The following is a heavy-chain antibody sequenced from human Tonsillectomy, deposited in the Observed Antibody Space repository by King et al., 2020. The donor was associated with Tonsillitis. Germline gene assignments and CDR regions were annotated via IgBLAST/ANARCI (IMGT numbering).Heavy chain of an antibody. CDR2: IRGSGGST. J-gene: IGHJ6*02. V-gene: IGHV3-23*04. D-gene: IGHD1-1*01. Sequence: VQLVESGGGLVQPGGSLRLSCAASGFTVSSYAMSWVRQAPGKGLEWVSAIRGSGGSTYYADSVKGRFTISRDNSKNTLYLQMNSLRAEGTAVYYCAKTTRLEDYYYGMDVWGQGTTVTVSS. CDR1: GFTVSSYA. CDR3: AKTTRLEDYYYGMDV.